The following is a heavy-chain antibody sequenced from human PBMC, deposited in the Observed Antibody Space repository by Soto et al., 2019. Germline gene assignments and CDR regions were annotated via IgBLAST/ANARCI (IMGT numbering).Heavy chain of an antibody. CDR1: GYTLTELS. D-gene: IGHD6-19*01. CDR3: ARGWHFIAVAGLTYYYYGMDV. Sequence: ASVKVSCKVSGYTLTELSMHWVRQAPGKGLEWMGGFDPEDGETIYAQKFQGRVTMTEDTSTDTAYMELSSLRSEDTAVYYCARGWHFIAVAGLTYYYYGMDVWGQGTTVTVSS. V-gene: IGHV1-24*01. J-gene: IGHJ6*02. CDR2: FDPEDGET.